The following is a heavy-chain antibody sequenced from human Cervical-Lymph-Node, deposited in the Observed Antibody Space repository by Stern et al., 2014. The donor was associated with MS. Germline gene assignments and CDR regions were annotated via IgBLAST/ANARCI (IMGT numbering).Heavy chain of an antibody. J-gene: IGHJ4*02. CDR2: IIPFLNAA. CDR3: ASSLVASGH. V-gene: IGHV1-69*06. CDR1: GGTFTTHP. Sequence: QVQLVQSGAEVKKPGSSVKVSCKASGGTFTTHPITWWRQAPGQGLDWIGGIIPFLNAANYAQKFQGRITITADKSTGTTYMEISSLRSDDTAVYYCASSLVASGHWGQGTLVIVS. D-gene: IGHD2-8*02.